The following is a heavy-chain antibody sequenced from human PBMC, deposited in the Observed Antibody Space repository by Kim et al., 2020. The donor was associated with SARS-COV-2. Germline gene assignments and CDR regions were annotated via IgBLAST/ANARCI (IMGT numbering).Heavy chain of an antibody. CDR2: T. D-gene: IGHD4-4*01. Sequence: TNHTPSLKSRVTLSVEPSKNQFSLKLSSVTAADTAVYYCAGRDYTYYFDYWGQGTLVTVSS. CDR3: AGRDYTYYFDY. V-gene: IGHV4-39*01. J-gene: IGHJ4*02.